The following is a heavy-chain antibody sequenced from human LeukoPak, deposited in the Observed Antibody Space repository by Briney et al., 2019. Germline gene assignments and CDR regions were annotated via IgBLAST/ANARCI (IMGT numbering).Heavy chain of an antibody. CDR1: GGSISRSGYS. CDR3: AGSWNAERSFDP. J-gene: IGHJ5*02. D-gene: IGHD1-1*01. CDR2: IYYTGST. V-gene: IGHV4-30-4*07. Sequence: SETLSLTCAVSGGSISRSGYSWSWIRQPPGKGLEWIGYIYYTGSTYYNPSLKSRLTISLDTSKNEFSLSLNSVTAADTAVYYCAGSWNAERSFDPWGQGTLVTVSS.